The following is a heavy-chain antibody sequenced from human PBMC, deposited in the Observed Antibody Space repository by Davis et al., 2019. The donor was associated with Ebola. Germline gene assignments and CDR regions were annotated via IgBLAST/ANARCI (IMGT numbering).Heavy chain of an antibody. CDR3: ARIRNYYGSGSHFDY. CDR1: GYTFTSYA. CDR2: INAGNGNT. D-gene: IGHD3-10*01. V-gene: IGHV1-3*01. Sequence: AASVKVSCKASGYTFTSYAMHWVRQAPGQRLEWMGWINAGNGNTKYSQKFQGRVTMTRDTSTSTVYMELSSLRSEDTAVYYCARIRNYYGSGSHFDYWGQGTLVTVSS. J-gene: IGHJ4*02.